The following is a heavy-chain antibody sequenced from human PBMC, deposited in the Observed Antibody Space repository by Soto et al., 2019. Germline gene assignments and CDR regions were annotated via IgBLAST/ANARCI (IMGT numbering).Heavy chain of an antibody. CDR3: ARDGLWFGELRGKYYYYYMDV. D-gene: IGHD3-10*01. Sequence: EVQLVESGGGLVQPGGSLRLSCAASGFTFSSYSMNWVRQAPGKGLEWVSYISSSSSTIYYADSVKGRFTISRDNAKNYLYLQMNSLRAEDKAVYYCARDGLWFGELRGKYYYYYMDVWGKGTTVTVSS. J-gene: IGHJ6*03. V-gene: IGHV3-48*01. CDR2: ISSSSSTI. CDR1: GFTFSSYS.